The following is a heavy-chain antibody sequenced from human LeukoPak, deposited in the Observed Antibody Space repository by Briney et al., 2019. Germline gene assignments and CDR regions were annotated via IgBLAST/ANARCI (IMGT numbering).Heavy chain of an antibody. CDR2: IIPILGIA. Sequence: ASVKVSCKASGGTFSSYAICWVRQAPGQGLEWMGRIIPILGIANYAQKFQGRVTITADKSTSTAYMELSSLRSEDTAVYYCARDRALIVGATMGRNYYYGMDVWGQGTTVTVSS. D-gene: IGHD1-26*01. CDR1: GGTFSSYA. J-gene: IGHJ6*02. V-gene: IGHV1-69*04. CDR3: ARDRALIVGATMGRNYYYGMDV.